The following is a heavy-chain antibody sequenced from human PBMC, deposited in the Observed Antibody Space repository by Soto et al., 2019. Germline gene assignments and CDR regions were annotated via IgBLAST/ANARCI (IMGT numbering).Heavy chain of an antibody. Sequence: SLRLSCAASGFTFSSYAMSWVRQAPGKGLEWVSEISGGGGSTYYADSVKGRFTISRDNSKNTLYLQMNSLRAEDTAVYSYAKGLGYTSGWYDYWGQGTLVTVSS. CDR3: AKGLGYTSGWYDY. V-gene: IGHV3-23*01. CDR2: ISGGGGST. J-gene: IGHJ4*02. D-gene: IGHD6-19*01. CDR1: GFTFSSYA.